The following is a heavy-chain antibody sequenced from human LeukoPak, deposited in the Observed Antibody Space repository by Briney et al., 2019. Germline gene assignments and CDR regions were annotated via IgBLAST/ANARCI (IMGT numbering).Heavy chain of an antibody. CDR1: GGTFSSYA. D-gene: IGHD3-16*02. Sequence: ASVKVSCKASGGTFSSYAISWVRQAPGQGLEWMGRIIPILGIANYAQKFQGRVTITADKSTSTAYMELSSLRSEDTAVYYCARELSIMITFGGVIVFDYWGQGTLVTVSS. V-gene: IGHV1-69*04. CDR3: ARELSIMITFGGVIVFDY. J-gene: IGHJ4*02. CDR2: IIPILGIA.